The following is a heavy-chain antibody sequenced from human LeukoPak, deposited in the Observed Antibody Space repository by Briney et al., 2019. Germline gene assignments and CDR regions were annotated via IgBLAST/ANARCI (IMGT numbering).Heavy chain of an antibody. CDR3: ARMYHAFDF. CDR2: ISGSTTFM. D-gene: IGHD2-2*01. Sequence: GGSLRLSCAASGFTFSSYTMNWARQAPGKGLEWVSSISGSTTFMYYADSVKGRFTISRDTAKNSLFLQMNSLRAEDTAVYYCARMYHAFDFWGQGTMVTVSS. J-gene: IGHJ3*01. V-gene: IGHV3-21*01. CDR1: GFTFSSYT.